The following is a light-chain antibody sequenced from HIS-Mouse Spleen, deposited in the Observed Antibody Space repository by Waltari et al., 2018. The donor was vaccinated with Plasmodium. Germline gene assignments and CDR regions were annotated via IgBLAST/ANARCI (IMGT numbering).Light chain of an antibody. CDR2: EDS. Sequence: SYELTQPPSVSVSPGQTARITCSGDALPKEYAYWYQQKEVQAPVLVIYEDSKRPSGIPERFSGSSSGTMATLTISGAQVEDEADYYCYSTDSSGNHRVFGGGTKLTVL. V-gene: IGLV3-10*01. J-gene: IGLJ3*02. CDR3: YSTDSSGNHRV. CDR1: ALPKEY.